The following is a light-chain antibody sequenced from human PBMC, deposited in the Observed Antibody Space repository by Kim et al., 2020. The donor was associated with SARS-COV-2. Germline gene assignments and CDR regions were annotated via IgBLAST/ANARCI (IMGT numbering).Light chain of an antibody. CDR3: ATWDDSLNGPV. CDR1: SSNIGSNT. V-gene: IGLV1-44*01. CDR2: NNN. J-gene: IGLJ3*02. Sequence: GQRITFSCSGSSSNIGSNTVNWYQQLPGTAPKLLIYNNNQRPSGVPDRFSGSKSGTSASLAISGLQSEDEADYYCATWDDSLNGPVFGGGTKVTVL.